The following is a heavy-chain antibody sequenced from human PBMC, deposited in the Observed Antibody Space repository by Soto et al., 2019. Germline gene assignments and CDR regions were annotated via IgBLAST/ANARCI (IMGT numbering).Heavy chain of an antibody. CDR1: CDSVSNHY. CDR3: AREPLAHSYFDF. J-gene: IGHJ4*02. CDR2: LYNDERT. Sequence: SETLSLTCTVSCDSVSNHYWNWILQPAGQGLEWLGRLYNDERTNYNPSLKSRLTMSMDTSKNQFSLKLTSVAAADSAVYFCAREPLAHSYFDFWGQGILVTVSS. V-gene: IGHV4-4*07.